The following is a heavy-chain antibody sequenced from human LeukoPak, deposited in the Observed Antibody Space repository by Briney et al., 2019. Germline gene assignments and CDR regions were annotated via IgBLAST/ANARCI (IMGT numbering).Heavy chain of an antibody. V-gene: IGHV5-51*01. CDR3: ARSLPEDIVVVPAAKGAFDI. J-gene: IGHJ3*02. CDR1: GYSFTSYW. CDR2: IYPGDSDT. Sequence: GESLKISCKGSGYSFTSYWIGWVRQMPGKGLEWMGIIYPGDSDTRYSPSFQGQVTISADKSISTAYLQWSSLKASDTAMYYCARSLPEDIVVVPAAKGAFDIWGQGTMVTVSS. D-gene: IGHD2-2*01.